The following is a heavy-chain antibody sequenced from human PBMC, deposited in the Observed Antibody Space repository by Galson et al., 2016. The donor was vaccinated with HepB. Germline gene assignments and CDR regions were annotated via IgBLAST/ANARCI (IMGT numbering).Heavy chain of an antibody. V-gene: IGHV3-21*01. D-gene: IGHD3-3*02. CDR3: ARGVAFLDY. CDR1: GFTFSSYR. Sequence: SLRLSCAASGFTFSSYRMNWVRQAPEKGLEWVSSISYSSSDIHYADSVKGRFTISRDNAKNSLFLQMNSLRAEDTAVYYCARGVAFLDYWGQGTLVTVSS. CDR2: ISYSSSDI. J-gene: IGHJ4*02.